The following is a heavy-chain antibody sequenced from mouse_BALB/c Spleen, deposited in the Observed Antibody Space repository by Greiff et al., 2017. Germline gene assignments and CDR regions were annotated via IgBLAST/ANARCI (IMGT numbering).Heavy chain of an antibody. CDR2: ISSGSSTI. V-gene: IGHV5-17*02. D-gene: IGHD1-1*01. CDR3: ARGFTTVVANAMDY. CDR1: GFTFSSFG. J-gene: IGHJ4*01. Sequence: EVKVVESGGGLVQPGGSRKLSCAASGFTFSSFGMHWVRQAPEKGLEWVAYISSGSSTIYYADTVKGRFTISRDNPKNTLFLQMTSLRSEDTAMYYCARGFTTVVANAMDYWGQGTSVTVSS.